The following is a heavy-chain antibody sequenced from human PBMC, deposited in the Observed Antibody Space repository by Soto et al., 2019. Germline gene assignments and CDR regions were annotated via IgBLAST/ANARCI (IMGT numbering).Heavy chain of an antibody. CDR2: INDSGGT. V-gene: IGHV4-34*01. CDR1: GGSFSCYY. CDR3: ARGRKGFSSSCYVD. Sequence: PSETLSLTCAVYGGSFSCYYWTWIRQPPGKGLECIGEINDSGGTDYNPSLKSRVTISLDTSKNQLSLKLSSVTAADTAVYYCARGRKGFSSSCYVDWGQGTLVTVSS. D-gene: IGHD6-13*01. J-gene: IGHJ4*02.